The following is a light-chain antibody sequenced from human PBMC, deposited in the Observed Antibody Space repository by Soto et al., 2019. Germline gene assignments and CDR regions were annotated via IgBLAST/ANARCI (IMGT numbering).Light chain of an antibody. CDR3: LQYDNWPRT. CDR2: SVS. Sequence: DIVMTQSPATLAVSPGETATLSCRASQSVSSDLAWYQQKPGQSPRLLIYSVSTRATGIPARFSGSGFGTEFSLIISSLQSEDFALYFCLQYDNWPRTFGQGTKVDIK. V-gene: IGKV3-15*01. CDR1: QSVSSD. J-gene: IGKJ1*01.